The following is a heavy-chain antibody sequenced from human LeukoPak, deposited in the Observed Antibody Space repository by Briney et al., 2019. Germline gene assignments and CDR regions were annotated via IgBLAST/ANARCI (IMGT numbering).Heavy chain of an antibody. CDR1: GFIFRSYW. Sequence: GGSLRLSCAASGFIFRSYWMSWVRQAPGKGLEWVANIQQDGSVQYYVDSVKGRFTISRDNSKNSLYLQMSSLSAEDTAVYYCATHDVLTGYPYFDFWGQGTRVAVSS. V-gene: IGHV3-7*01. J-gene: IGHJ4*02. CDR3: ATHDVLTGYPYFDF. D-gene: IGHD3-9*01. CDR2: IQQDGSVQ.